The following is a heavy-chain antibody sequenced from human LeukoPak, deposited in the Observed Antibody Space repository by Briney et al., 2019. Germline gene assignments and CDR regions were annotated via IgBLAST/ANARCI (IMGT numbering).Heavy chain of an antibody. D-gene: IGHD3-3*01. J-gene: IGHJ4*02. CDR2: ISYDGSNK. CDR1: GFTFSSYG. V-gene: IGHV3-30*18. Sequence: GGSLRPSCAASGFTFSSYGMHWVRQAPGKGLEWVAVISYDGSNKYYADSVKGRFTISRDNSKNTLYLQMNSLRAEDTAVYYCAKDTPLALRFLEWLRPGYYFDYWGQGTLVTVSS. CDR3: AKDTPLALRFLEWLRPGYYFDY.